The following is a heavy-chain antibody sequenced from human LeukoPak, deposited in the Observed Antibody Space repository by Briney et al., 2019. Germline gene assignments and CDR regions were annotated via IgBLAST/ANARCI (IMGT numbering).Heavy chain of an antibody. D-gene: IGHD6-13*01. CDR1: GGSISSSSYY. CDR3: ARVHPRAAAAGIGIDY. Sequence: SETLSLTCTVSGGSISSSSYYWGWIRQPPGKGLEWIGEINHSGSTNYNPSLKSRVTISVDTSKNQFSLKLSSVTAADTAVYYCARVHPRAAAAGIGIDYWGQGTLVTVSP. CDR2: INHSGST. V-gene: IGHV4-39*07. J-gene: IGHJ4*02.